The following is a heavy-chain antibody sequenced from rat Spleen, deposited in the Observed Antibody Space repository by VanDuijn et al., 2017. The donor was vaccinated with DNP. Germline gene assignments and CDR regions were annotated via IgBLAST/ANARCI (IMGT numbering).Heavy chain of an antibody. CDR2: MSSGGDT. Sequence: QVQLKESGPGLVQPSQTLSLTCTVSGFSLTSYTLTWVRQPPGKGREWIAAMSSGGDTYYNSPLKSRLSISRDTSKSQVFLKMKSLQTEDTATYFCTRDYSATGYWGQGVMVTVSS. D-gene: IGHD1-1*01. CDR1: GFSLTSYT. J-gene: IGHJ2*01. V-gene: IGHV2-6*01. CDR3: TRDYSATGY.